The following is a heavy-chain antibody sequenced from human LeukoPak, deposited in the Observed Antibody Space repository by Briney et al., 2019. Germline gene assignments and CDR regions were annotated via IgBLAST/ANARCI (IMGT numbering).Heavy chain of an antibody. CDR2: IYSGGST. CDR1: GFTVSSNY. J-gene: IGHJ4*02. CDR3: ARDSRMGNYYGSGSYYKPLDY. Sequence: PGGSLRLSCAASGFTVSSNYMSWVRQAPGKGLEWVSVIYSGGSTYYADSVKGRFTISRDNSKNTLYLQMNSLRAEDTAVYYCARDSRMGNYYGSGSYYKPLDYWGQGTLVTVSS. D-gene: IGHD3-10*01. V-gene: IGHV3-53*01.